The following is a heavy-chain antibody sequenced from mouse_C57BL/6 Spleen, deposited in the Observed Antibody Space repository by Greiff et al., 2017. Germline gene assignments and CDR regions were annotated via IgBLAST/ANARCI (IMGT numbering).Heavy chain of an antibody. CDR3: ARPLLTSWFAY. CDR2: IYPGDGDT. V-gene: IGHV1-82*01. Sequence: VQLVESRPELVKPGASVKISCKASGYAFSSSWMNWVKQRPGKGLEWIGRIYPGDGDTNYNGKFKGKATLTADKSSSTAYMQLSSLTSEDSAVYFCARPLLTSWFAYWGQGTLVTVSA. CDR1: GYAFSSSW. J-gene: IGHJ3*01. D-gene: IGHD4-1*01.